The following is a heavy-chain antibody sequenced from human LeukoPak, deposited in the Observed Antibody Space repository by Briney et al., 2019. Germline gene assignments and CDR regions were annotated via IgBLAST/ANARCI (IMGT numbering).Heavy chain of an antibody. CDR3: ARHRGSSGPFSS. J-gene: IGHJ5*02. Sequence: PSETLSLTCTVSGGSVSSGSYYWSWIRQPPGKGLEWIGYIYYSGSTNYNPSLKSRVTISADTSKNQFSLKLSSVTAADTAVYYCARHRGSSGPFSSWGQGTLVTVSS. D-gene: IGHD3-22*01. V-gene: IGHV4-61*01. CDR2: IYYSGST. CDR1: GGSVSSGSYY.